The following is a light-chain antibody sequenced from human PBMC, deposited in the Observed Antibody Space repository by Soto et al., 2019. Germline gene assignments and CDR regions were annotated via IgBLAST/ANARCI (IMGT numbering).Light chain of an antibody. CDR3: QQSYSLPRT. CDR1: QVISTY. Sequence: DIQMTQSPSSLSASVGDRVTITCRASQVISTYLNWYHQKSGQAPKLLISGASNLQSGVPSRFSGSGSGTDFTLTISSLQPEDFATYYCQQSYSLPRTFGQGTKVDIK. CDR2: GAS. V-gene: IGKV1-39*01. J-gene: IGKJ1*01.